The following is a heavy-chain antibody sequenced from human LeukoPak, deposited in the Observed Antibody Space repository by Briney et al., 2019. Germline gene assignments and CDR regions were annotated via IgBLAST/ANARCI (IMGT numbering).Heavy chain of an antibody. V-gene: IGHV3-48*04. CDR2: IGSSGSTI. CDR3: ARRRSYYDSTGYSNDAFDI. CDR1: GFTFSSYG. D-gene: IGHD3-22*01. J-gene: IGHJ3*02. Sequence: PGGSLRLSCAASGFTFSSYGMHWIRQAPGKGLEWVSYIGSSGSTIYYADSVKGRFTISRDNAKNSLFLQMNSLRAEDTAVYFRARRRSYYDSTGYSNDAFDIWGQGTMVTVSS.